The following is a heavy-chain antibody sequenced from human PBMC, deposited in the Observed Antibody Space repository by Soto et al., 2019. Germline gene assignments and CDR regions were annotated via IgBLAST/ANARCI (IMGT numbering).Heavy chain of an antibody. J-gene: IGHJ6*02. CDR3: AKGISSRHYYYGLDV. V-gene: IGHV3-23*01. CDR2: IIGGGGGST. Sequence: PGGSLRLYCAASGFTFTDYAMNWVRQAPGKGLEWASSIIGGGGGSTYYADSVKGRFTISRDNSKNTLYLQMNSLRAEDTAVYYCAKGISSRHYYYGLDVWGQGTTVTVSS. D-gene: IGHD6-6*01. CDR1: GFTFTDYA.